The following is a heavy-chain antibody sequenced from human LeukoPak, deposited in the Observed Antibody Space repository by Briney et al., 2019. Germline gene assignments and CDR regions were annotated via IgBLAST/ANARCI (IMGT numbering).Heavy chain of an antibody. CDR1: GCIFTSYW. CDR2: IYPGDYDT. D-gene: IGHD3-9*01. V-gene: IGHV5-51*01. CDR3: ARLRGYDILTGYYPWFDY. Sequence: GAPLQISCQGSGCIFTSYWIGWVRQLPGKGLGGMGIIYPGDYDTKYSPSFQGQVTISADKSITTAYLQWSSLQASHTAMYYCARLRGYDILTGYYPWFDYWGQGTLVTLSS. J-gene: IGHJ4*02.